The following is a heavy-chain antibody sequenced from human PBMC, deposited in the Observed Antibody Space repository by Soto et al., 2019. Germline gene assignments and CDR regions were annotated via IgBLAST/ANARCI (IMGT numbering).Heavy chain of an antibody. Sequence: GGSLRLSCAASGFTFSSFTMHWVRQAPGEGLDWVAVISGDERDKRYAGSVQGRFTISRDNSKNTLYLQMNSLRAEDTAVYYCARDAQGRPYPFRNGMDVWGQGTTVTVSS. V-gene: IGHV3-30*14. D-gene: IGHD2-21*01. CDR1: GFTFSSFT. J-gene: IGHJ6*02. CDR3: ARDAQGRPYPFRNGMDV. CDR2: ISGDERDK.